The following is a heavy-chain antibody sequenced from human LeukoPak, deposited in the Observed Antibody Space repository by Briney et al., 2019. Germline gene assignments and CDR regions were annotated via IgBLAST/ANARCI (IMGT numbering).Heavy chain of an antibody. D-gene: IGHD1-26*01. Sequence: PGGSLRLSCAASGFTFSSYDMHWVRQATGKGLEWVSAIGTAGDTYYPGSVKGRFTISRENAKNSLYLQMNSLRAGDTAVYYCARVRKWAQTAWGAFDIWGQGTMVTVSS. CDR1: GFTFSSYD. CDR2: IGTAGDT. J-gene: IGHJ3*02. V-gene: IGHV3-13*01. CDR3: ARVRKWAQTAWGAFDI.